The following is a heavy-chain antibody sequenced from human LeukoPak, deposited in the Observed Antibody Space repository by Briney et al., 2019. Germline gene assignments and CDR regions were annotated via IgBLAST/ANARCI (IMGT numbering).Heavy chain of an antibody. Sequence: GASVKVSCKASGYTSTSYGISWVRQAPGQGLEWMGWISAYNGNTNYAQKLQGRVTMTTDTSTSTAYMELRSLRSDDTAVYYCAREAPYMITFGGVIGPYFDYWGQGTLVTVSS. D-gene: IGHD3-16*02. V-gene: IGHV1-18*01. CDR1: GYTSTSYG. CDR3: AREAPYMITFGGVIGPYFDY. J-gene: IGHJ4*02. CDR2: ISAYNGNT.